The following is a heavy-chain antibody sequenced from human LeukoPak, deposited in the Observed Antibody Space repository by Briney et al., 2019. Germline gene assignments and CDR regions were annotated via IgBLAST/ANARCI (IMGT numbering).Heavy chain of an antibody. J-gene: IGHJ4*02. V-gene: IGHV4-34*01. CDR1: GGSFSGYY. D-gene: IGHD3-9*01. Sequence: SETLSLTCAVYGGSFSGYYWSWIRQPPGKGLEWIGEINHSGSTNYNPSLKSRVTISGDTSKNQFSLKLTSVTAADTAVYYCARSPDSDRHDYWGQRTLVIVSS. CDR2: INHSGST. CDR3: ARSPDSDRHDY.